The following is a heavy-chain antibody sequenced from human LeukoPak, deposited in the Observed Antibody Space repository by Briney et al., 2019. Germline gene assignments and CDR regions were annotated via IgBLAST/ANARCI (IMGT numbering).Heavy chain of an antibody. CDR3: AKEAFRLQYQTSVSRWFDP. J-gene: IGHJ5*02. Sequence: GGSLRLSCAASRFTFNNYAMSWVRQAPGKGLEWVSAISGSGGSTYYADSVKGRFTISRDNSKNTLYLQMNSLRAEDTAVYYCAKEAFRLQYQTSVSRWFDPWGQGTLVTVSS. CDR1: RFTFNNYA. CDR2: ISGSGGST. D-gene: IGHD4-11*01. V-gene: IGHV3-23*01.